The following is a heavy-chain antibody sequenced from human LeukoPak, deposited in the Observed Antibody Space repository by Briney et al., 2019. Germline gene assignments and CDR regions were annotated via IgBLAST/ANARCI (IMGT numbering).Heavy chain of an antibody. CDR1: GFTVSSDY. D-gene: IGHD1-14*01. V-gene: IGHV3-53*01. J-gene: IGHJ4*02. CDR3: ARDGAGDFYY. Sequence: GGSLRLSCAASGFTVSSDYMSWVRQAPGKGLEWVSVIYSGGATYYADSVKGRFTISRDNSKNAVYLQMNSLRAEDTAVYYCARDGAGDFYYGGQGTLVTVSS. CDR2: IYSGGAT.